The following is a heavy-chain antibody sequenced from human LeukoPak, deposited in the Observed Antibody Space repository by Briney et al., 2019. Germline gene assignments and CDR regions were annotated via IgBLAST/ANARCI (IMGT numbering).Heavy chain of an antibody. Sequence: SETLSLTCTVSGYSITSGFYWGWIRQPPGKGLEWIGTIHHSGSTNYSPSLKSRVTISLDTSKNQFSLKLSSATAADTAVYYCARGFRGDNFDYWGQGTLVTVSS. CDR3: ARGFRGDNFDY. D-gene: IGHD7-27*01. J-gene: IGHJ4*02. CDR1: GYSITSGFY. V-gene: IGHV4-38-2*02. CDR2: IHHSGST.